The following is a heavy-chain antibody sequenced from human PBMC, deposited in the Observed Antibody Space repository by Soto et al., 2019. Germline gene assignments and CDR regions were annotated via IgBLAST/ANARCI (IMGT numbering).Heavy chain of an antibody. CDR1: GYSFTSYW. V-gene: IGHV5-10-1*03. J-gene: IGHJ6*02. D-gene: IGHD3-16*01. CDR3: AAGVGGGLWYYYYYGMDV. CDR2: IDPSDSYT. Sequence: EVQLVQSGAEVKKPGESLRISCKGSGYSFTSYWISWVRQMPGKGLEWMGRIDPSDSYTNYSPSFQGHVTISADKSISTAYLQWSSLKASDTAMYYCAAGVGGGLWYYYYYGMDVWGQGTTVTVSS.